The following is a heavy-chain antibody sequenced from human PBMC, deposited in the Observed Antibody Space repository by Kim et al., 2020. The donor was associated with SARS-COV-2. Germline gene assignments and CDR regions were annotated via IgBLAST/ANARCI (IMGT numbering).Heavy chain of an antibody. Sequence: SETLSLTCSVSGGSISSFYWSWIRQPPGKELEWIGYIYYSGSTKYESSLKSRVTMSMDTSKNQISLKLRSVTAADTAVYFCARENFYGTYGIDVWGQGTTVTVSS. D-gene: IGHD3-3*01. CDR3: ARENFYGTYGIDV. CDR2: IYYSGST. CDR1: GGSISSFY. V-gene: IGHV4-59*13. J-gene: IGHJ6*02.